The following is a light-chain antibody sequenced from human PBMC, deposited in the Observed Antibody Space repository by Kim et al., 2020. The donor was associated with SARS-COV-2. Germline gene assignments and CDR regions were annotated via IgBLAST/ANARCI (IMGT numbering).Light chain of an antibody. J-gene: IGKJ3*01. CDR3: QHTYSPPFT. CDR1: QNINSH. Sequence: DIQMTKSPSSLSASVGDRVTIICRTSQNINSHLNWYHQKPGRAPKLLIYAASTLQGGVTSRCSGSGSETDSTLTISSLQPEDFATYFCQHTYSPPFTFGPGTKVDIK. V-gene: IGKV1-39*01. CDR2: AAS.